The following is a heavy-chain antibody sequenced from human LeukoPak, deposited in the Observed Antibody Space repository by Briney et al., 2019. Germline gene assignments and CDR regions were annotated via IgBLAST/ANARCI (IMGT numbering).Heavy chain of an antibody. V-gene: IGHV3-66*02. Sequence: GGSLRLSCAASGFTVSSNYMSWVRQAPGKGLEWVSVIYSGGSTYYADSVKGRFTISRDNSKNTLYLQMNSLRAEDTAVYYCAKDLHCSGGSCYPGNWFDPWGQGTLVTVSS. CDR2: IYSGGST. J-gene: IGHJ5*02. D-gene: IGHD2-15*01. CDR1: GFTVSSNY. CDR3: AKDLHCSGGSCYPGNWFDP.